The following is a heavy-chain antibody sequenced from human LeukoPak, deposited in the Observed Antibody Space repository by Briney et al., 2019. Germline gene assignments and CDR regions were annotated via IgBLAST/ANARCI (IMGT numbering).Heavy chain of an antibody. V-gene: IGHV6-1*01. CDR1: GDSVSNNSAR. CDR3: ARGAADYYYYMDV. CDR2: SYYRSKRYN. Sequence: SQTLSLTFAISGDSVSNNSARWNWLRDSPSRGLEWLGSSYYRSKRYNDSAVSVKSRLTISPDTSKNQFSLQLNSVTPEDTAVYYCARGAADYYYYMDVWGKGTTVTVSS. J-gene: IGHJ6*03.